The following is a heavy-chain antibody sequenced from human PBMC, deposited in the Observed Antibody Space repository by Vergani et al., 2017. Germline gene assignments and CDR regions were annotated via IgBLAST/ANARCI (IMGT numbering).Heavy chain of an antibody. CDR2: INPNSGGT. Sequence: QVQLVQSGAEVKKPGASVKVSCKASGYTFTGYYMHWVRQAPGQGLEWMGRINPNSGGTNYAQKFQGRVTMTRDTSISAAYMELSRLRSDDTAVYYCAGGRYCSSTSCALHALGYWGQGTLVTVSS. V-gene: IGHV1-2*06. CDR3: AGGRYCSSTSCALHALGY. CDR1: GYTFTGYY. D-gene: IGHD2-2*01. J-gene: IGHJ4*02.